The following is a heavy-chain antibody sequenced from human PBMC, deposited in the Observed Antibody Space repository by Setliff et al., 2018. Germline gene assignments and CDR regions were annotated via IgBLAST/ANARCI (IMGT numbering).Heavy chain of an antibody. V-gene: IGHV3-15*01. D-gene: IGHD2-8*01. CDR1: GFTFDVYD. CDR2: IKSYGSGGTI. J-gene: IGHJ3*01. CDR3: VHNADFIGTFNT. Sequence: PGGSLRLSCAASGFTFDVYDLNWVRQAPGKGLEWAGRIKSYGSGGTIDYAAPVEGRFTISRDDSKNTVYLQMSSLKIEDTAVYYCVHNADFIGTFNTWGQGTMVTVSS.